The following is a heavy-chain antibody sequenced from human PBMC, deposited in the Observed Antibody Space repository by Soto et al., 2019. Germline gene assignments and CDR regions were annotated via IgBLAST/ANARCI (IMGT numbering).Heavy chain of an antibody. J-gene: IGHJ6*02. CDR3: AIPTTVTLHYSGMDV. D-gene: IGHD4-4*01. CDR1: GYTFTGYY. CDR2: INPNSGGT. V-gene: IGHV1-2*02. Sequence: QVQLVQSGAEVKKPGASVKVSCKASGYTFTGYYMHWVRQAPGQGLEWMGWINPNSGGTNYAQKFQGRVTMTRDTSISTAYMELSRLRSDDTAVYYCAIPTTVTLHYSGMDVWGQGTTVTVSS.